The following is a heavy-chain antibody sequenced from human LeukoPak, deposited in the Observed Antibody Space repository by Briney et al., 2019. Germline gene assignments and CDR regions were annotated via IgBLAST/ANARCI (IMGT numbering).Heavy chain of an antibody. CDR2: ISSSSSTK. J-gene: IGHJ4*02. D-gene: IGHD2-15*01. V-gene: IGHV3-48*04. CDR3: ARDGYCSGGSCYSAVDY. CDR1: GFTFSTYS. Sequence: GGSLRLSCAASGFTFSTYSMNWVRQAPQKGLEWVSYISSSSSTKYYEDSVKGRFTISRDNAKNSLYLQINSLRAEDTAVYYCARDGYCSGGSCYSAVDYWGQGTLVTVSS.